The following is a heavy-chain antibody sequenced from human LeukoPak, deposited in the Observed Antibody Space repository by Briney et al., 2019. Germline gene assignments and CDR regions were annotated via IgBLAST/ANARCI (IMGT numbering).Heavy chain of an antibody. CDR1: GFTFSSYG. Sequence: PGGSLRLSCAASGFTFSSYGMHWVRQAPGKGLEWVAVISYDGSNKYYADSVKGRFTISRDNSKNTLYLQMNSLRAEDTAVYYCAKPTSCDSGGSCYSGAEYFQHWGQGTLVTVSS. CDR2: ISYDGSNK. D-gene: IGHD2-15*01. J-gene: IGHJ1*01. CDR3: AKPTSCDSGGSCYSGAEYFQH. V-gene: IGHV3-30*18.